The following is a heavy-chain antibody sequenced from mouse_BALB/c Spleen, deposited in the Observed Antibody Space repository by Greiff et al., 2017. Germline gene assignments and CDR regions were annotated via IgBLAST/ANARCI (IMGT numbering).Heavy chain of an antibody. CDR3: ARGLTGGMDD. V-gene: IGHV14-3*02. Sequence: EVQLQESGAELVKPGASVKLSCTASGFNIKDTYMHWVKQRPEQGLEWIGRIDPANGNTKYDPKFQGKATITADTSSNTAYLQLSSLTSEDTAVYYCARGLTGGMDDWGQGTSGTVSS. CDR2: IDPANGNT. J-gene: IGHJ4*01. D-gene: IGHD4-1*01. CDR1: GFNIKDTY.